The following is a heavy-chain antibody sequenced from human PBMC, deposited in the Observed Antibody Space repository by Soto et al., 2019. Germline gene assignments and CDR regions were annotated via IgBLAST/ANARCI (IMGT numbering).Heavy chain of an antibody. CDR3: AKDQYDFWSGWEALNAFDI. V-gene: IGHV3-23*01. CDR1: GLSFSNYA. Sequence: GGSLRLSRVDSGLSFSNYAMNWVRQSPGKGLEWVSAISGSGGSTYYADSVKGRFTISRDNAKNSLYLQMNSLRAEDTAVYYCAKDQYDFWSGWEALNAFDIWGQGTMVTVSS. J-gene: IGHJ3*02. CDR2: ISGSGGST. D-gene: IGHD3-3*01.